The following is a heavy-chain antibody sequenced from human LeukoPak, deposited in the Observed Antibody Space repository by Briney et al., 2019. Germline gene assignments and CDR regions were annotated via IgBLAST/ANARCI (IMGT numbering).Heavy chain of an antibody. Sequence: PGGSLRLSCAASGFTFSSYWMSWVRQAPGNGLEWVANIKQDGSEKYYVDSVKGRFTISRDNAKNSLYLQMNSLRAEDTAVYYCARDHRSGYSGYDAGNYFDYWGQGTLVTVSS. J-gene: IGHJ4*02. CDR3: ARDHRSGYSGYDAGNYFDY. D-gene: IGHD5-12*01. V-gene: IGHV3-7*01. CDR2: IKQDGSEK. CDR1: GFTFSSYW.